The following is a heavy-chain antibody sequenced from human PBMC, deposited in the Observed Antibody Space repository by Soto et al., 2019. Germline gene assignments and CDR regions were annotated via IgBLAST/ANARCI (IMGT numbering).Heavy chain of an antibody. Sequence: PGGSLRLSCAASGFTFGTYAMHWVRQAPGKGLEWAAVISYDGSKKFYADSVKGRFTISRDNPENTLSLQMNSLKTEDTAVYYCTRGPTVRAFDIWGQGTMVTVSS. CDR2: ISYDGSKK. J-gene: IGHJ3*02. D-gene: IGHD4-17*01. CDR1: GFTFGTYA. V-gene: IGHV3-30-3*01. CDR3: TRGPTVRAFDI.